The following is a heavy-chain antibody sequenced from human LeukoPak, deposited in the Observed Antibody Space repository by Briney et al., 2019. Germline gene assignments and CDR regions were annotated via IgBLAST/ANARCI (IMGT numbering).Heavy chain of an antibody. V-gene: IGHV1-69*13. J-gene: IGHJ4*02. CDR1: GGTFSSYA. CDR3: ARGHDLYYFDY. D-gene: IGHD3-3*01. Sequence: SVTVSCTASGGTFSSYAISWVRQAPGQGLEWMGGIIPIFGTANYAQKFQGRVTITADESTSTAYMELSSLRSEDTAVYYCARGHDLYYFDYWGQGTLATVSS. CDR2: IIPIFGTA.